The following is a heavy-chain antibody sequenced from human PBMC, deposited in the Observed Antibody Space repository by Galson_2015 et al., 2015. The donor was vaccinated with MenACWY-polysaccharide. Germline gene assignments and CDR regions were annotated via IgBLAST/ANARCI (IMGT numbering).Heavy chain of an antibody. Sequence: SLRLSCAASGFTFSSYWMSWVRQAPGKGLEWVANIKQDGSEKYYVDSVKGRFTISRDNAKNSLYLQMNSLRAEDTAVYYCARHGRGGLEPSANAFDIWGQGTMVTVSS. CDR1: GFTFSSYW. D-gene: IGHD1-1*01. CDR3: ARHGRGGLEPSANAFDI. CDR2: IKQDGSEK. V-gene: IGHV3-7*01. J-gene: IGHJ3*02.